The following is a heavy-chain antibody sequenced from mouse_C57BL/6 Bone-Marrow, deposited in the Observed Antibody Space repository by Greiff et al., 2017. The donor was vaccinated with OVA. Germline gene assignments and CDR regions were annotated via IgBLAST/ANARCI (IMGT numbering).Heavy chain of an antibody. Sequence: QVQLQQPGAELVKPGASVKMSCKASSYTFTSYWITWVKQRPGQGLEWIGDIYPGSGSTNYNEKFKSKATLTVDTSSSTAYMQLSSLTSEDSAVYYCARSDSSGFPLSYWGQGTTLTVSS. D-gene: IGHD3-2*02. CDR3: ARSDSSGFPLSY. J-gene: IGHJ2*01. CDR2: IYPGSGST. CDR1: SYTFTSYW. V-gene: IGHV1-55*01.